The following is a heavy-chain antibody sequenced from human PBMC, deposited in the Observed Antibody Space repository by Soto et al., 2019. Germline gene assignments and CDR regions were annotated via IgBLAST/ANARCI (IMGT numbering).Heavy chain of an antibody. D-gene: IGHD2-15*01. CDR3: ELCPIGEYCSGGSCYSPHAFDI. CDR2: IYPGDSDT. J-gene: IGHJ3*02. Sequence: PGESLKISCKGSGYSFTSYWIGWVRQMPGKGLEWMGIIYPGDSDTRYSPSFQGQVTISDDKSISTAYLQWSSLKASDTAMYYCELCPIGEYCSGGSCYSPHAFDIWGQGTMVTVSS. V-gene: IGHV5-51*01. CDR1: GYSFTSYW.